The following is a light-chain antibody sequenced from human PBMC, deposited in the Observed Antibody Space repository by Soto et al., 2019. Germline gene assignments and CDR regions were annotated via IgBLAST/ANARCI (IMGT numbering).Light chain of an antibody. CDR1: QSLLHSHGYNY. Sequence: DIVMSQIPVSLPVTPGEPASISCKSSQSLLHSHGYNYMDWYLQKPGQSPQXLIYFGSYRASGVPDRFSGSGSGTNFTLRISRGETDDVGIYYCMQALQVPITFGQGTRLEIK. CDR3: MQALQVPIT. CDR2: FGS. V-gene: IGKV2-28*01. J-gene: IGKJ5*01.